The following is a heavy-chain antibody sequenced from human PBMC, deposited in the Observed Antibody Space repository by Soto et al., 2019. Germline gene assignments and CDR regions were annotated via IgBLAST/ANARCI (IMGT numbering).Heavy chain of an antibody. CDR1: GFTFSSYW. Sequence: GGSLRLSCAASGFTFSSYWMSWVRQAPGKGLEWVANIKQDGSEKYYVDSVKGRFTISRDNAKNSLYLQMNSLRAEDTAVYYCARDPSTVLVPDATYYYYSYGMDVWGQGTTVTVSS. CDR3: ARDPSTVLVPDATYYYYSYGMDV. J-gene: IGHJ6*02. CDR2: IKQDGSEK. V-gene: IGHV3-7*01. D-gene: IGHD2-2*01.